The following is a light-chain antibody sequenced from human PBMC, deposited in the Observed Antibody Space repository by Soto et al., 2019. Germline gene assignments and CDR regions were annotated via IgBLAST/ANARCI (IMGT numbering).Light chain of an antibody. J-gene: IGKJ1*01. Sequence: EIVLTQSPATLSLSPGERATLSCRASQSISNFLAWYQQKPGQAPRLLIYGASSRATGIPDRFSGSGSGTDFTLTISRLEPEDFAVYYCQQYGSSRWTFGQGTKVDI. CDR1: QSISNF. CDR3: QQYGSSRWT. V-gene: IGKV3-20*01. CDR2: GAS.